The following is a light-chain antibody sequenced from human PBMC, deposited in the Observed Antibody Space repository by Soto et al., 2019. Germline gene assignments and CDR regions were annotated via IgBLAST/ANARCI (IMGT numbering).Light chain of an antibody. CDR3: AAWDDSLSAPWV. CDR1: SSNIGSNY. CDR2: RNN. V-gene: IGLV1-47*01. Sequence: QPVLTQPPSASGTPGQRVTISCSGSSSNIGSNYVYWYQQLPGTAPKLLIYRNNQRPSGVPDRFSGSKSGTSASLAISGLRSEDEADYYCAAWDDSLSAPWVFGGGTQVTVL. J-gene: IGLJ3*02.